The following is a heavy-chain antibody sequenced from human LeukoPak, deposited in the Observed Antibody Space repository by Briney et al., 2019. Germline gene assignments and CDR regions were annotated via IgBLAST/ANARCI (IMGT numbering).Heavy chain of an antibody. V-gene: IGHV1-18*01. CDR3: ARVYCSGGSGYNRHFDY. CDR2: ISAYNGNT. D-gene: IGHD2-15*01. CDR1: GYTFTSYG. Sequence: ASVKVSCKASGYTFTSYGISWVRQAPGQGLEWMGWISAYNGNTNYAQKLQGRVTMTTDTSTSTAYMELRSLRSDDTAVYYCARVYCSGGSGYNRHFDYWGQGTLVTVSS. J-gene: IGHJ4*02.